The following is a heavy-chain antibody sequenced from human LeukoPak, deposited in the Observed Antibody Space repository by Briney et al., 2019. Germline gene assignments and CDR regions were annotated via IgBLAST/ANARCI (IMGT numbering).Heavy chain of an antibody. CDR3: ARDSKPYDSSGYYYNY. V-gene: IGHV3-30-3*01. CDR1: GFTFSSYA. CDR2: ISYDGSNK. Sequence: GGSLRLSCAAPGFTFSSYAMHWVRQAPGKGLEWVAVISYDGSNKYYADSVKGRFTISRDNSKNTLYLQMNSLRAEDTAVYYCARDSKPYDSSGYYYNYWGQGTLVTVSS. J-gene: IGHJ4*02. D-gene: IGHD3-22*01.